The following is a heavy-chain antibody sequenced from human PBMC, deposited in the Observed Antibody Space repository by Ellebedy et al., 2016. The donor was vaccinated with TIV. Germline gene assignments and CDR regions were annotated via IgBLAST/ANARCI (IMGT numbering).Heavy chain of an antibody. CDR1: GYTFTSYG. D-gene: IGHD6-19*01. Sequence: ASVKVSXXASGYTFTSYGISWVRQAPGQGLEWMGWISAYNGNTNYAQKLQGRVTMTTDTSTSTAYMELRSLRSDDTAVYYCARARAVAGTDYWGQGTLVTVSS. V-gene: IGHV1-18*01. CDR2: ISAYNGNT. J-gene: IGHJ4*02. CDR3: ARARAVAGTDY.